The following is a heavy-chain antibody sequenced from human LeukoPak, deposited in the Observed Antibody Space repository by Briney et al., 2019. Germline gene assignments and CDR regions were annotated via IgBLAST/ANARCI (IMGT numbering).Heavy chain of an antibody. V-gene: IGHV1-2*02. CDR1: GYTFTGYY. Sequence: ASVKVSCKASGYTFTGYYMHWVRQAPGQGLEWMGWINPNSGGTNYAQKFQGRVTMTRDTSISTAYMELSRLRSEDTAVYYCARYRTGIAAAGTRGVFDYWGQGTLVTVSS. J-gene: IGHJ4*02. CDR3: ARYRTGIAAAGTRGVFDY. D-gene: IGHD6-13*01. CDR2: INPNSGGT.